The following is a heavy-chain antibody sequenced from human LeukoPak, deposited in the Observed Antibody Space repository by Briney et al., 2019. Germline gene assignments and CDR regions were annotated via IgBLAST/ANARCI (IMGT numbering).Heavy chain of an antibody. CDR1: GFIFSNFD. CDR3: ASGSSSWGPSHY. J-gene: IGHJ4*02. V-gene: IGHV3-64*02. Sequence: GGSLRLSCAASGFIFSNFDMHWVRQAPGKGLEYVSSISAGGGSTYYAASVKGRFTISRDAVKDTLYLQMGSVRIEDTAVYYCASGSSSWGPSHYWGQGTLVTVSS. CDR2: ISAGGGST. D-gene: IGHD6-13*01.